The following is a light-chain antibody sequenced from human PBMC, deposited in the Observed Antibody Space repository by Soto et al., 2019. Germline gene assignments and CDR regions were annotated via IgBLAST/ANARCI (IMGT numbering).Light chain of an antibody. Sequence: DIQMTQSPTSLSASVGDRVTITCQASQGIRNFVAWYQQKPGKAPKLLIYAASTLQSGVPSRFSGSGSGTDFTLTINSLQPEDGATYSCQKYSSVPVFGPGTKGEIK. J-gene: IGKJ3*01. V-gene: IGKV1-27*01. CDR2: AAS. CDR3: QKYSSVPV. CDR1: QGIRNF.